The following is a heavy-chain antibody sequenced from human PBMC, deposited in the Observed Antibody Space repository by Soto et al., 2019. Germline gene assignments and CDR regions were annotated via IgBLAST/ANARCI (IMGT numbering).Heavy chain of an antibody. CDR2: ITATGSFI. V-gene: IGHV3-21*06. CDR3: AIDFSGAGDYDMYC. Sequence: GENLRHSFGASCFPFRDYTMHWVRQALGKGLEWVSLITATGSFIYQADSVKGRFTISRDNAKNSLYLQMNSLRDEDTAVYYCAIDFSGAGDYDMYCWGQGTTVTGSS. J-gene: IGHJ6*02. CDR1: CFPFRDYT.